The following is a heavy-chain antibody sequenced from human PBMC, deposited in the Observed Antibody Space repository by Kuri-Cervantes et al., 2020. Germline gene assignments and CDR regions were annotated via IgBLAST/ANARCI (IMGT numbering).Heavy chain of an antibody. J-gene: IGHJ4*02. CDR2: IIPIFGTA. D-gene: IGHD3-9*01. Sequence: SVKVSCKASGYTFTSYGISWVRQAPGQGLEWMGGIIPIFGTANYAQKFQGRVTITADESTSTAYMELNSLRAEDTAVYYCARPAGDYDILTGYDYWGQGTLVTVSS. CDR3: ARPAGDYDILTGYDY. CDR1: GYTFTSYG. V-gene: IGHV1-69*13.